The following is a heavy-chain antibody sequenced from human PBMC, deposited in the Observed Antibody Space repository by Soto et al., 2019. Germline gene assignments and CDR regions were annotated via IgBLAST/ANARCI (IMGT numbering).Heavy chain of an antibody. J-gene: IGHJ6*02. CDR2: IYWNDDR. D-gene: IGHD2-21*01. Sequence: LVNPTQTLTLTCTFSGFSLTTGGVGVGWIRQPPGRSLEWLAVIYWNDDRRRSPSLENRLTITKDTSKNQVVLTMTNMDPVDTATYYCIYRRASWDYHGLDVWGQGTPVTVSS. CDR1: GFSLTTGGVG. CDR3: IYRRASWDYHGLDV. V-gene: IGHV2-5*01.